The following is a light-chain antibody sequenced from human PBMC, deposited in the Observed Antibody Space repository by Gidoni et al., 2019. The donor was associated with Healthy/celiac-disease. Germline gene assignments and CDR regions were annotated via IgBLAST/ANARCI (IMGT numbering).Light chain of an antibody. CDR1: HSISSW. V-gene: IGKV1-5*01. Sequence: DIQMTQSPSTLSASVGDRVTITCRASHSISSWLAWYQQKPGKAAKLLIYDASSLERGVPSRFSGSGSGTEFTLTISSLQPDDFATYYCQQYNSYSGGTFGQGTKVEIK. J-gene: IGKJ1*01. CDR3: QQYNSYSGGT. CDR2: DAS.